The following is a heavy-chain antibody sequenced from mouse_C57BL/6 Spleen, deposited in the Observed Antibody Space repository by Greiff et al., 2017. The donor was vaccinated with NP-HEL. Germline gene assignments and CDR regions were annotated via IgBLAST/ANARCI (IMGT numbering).Heavy chain of an antibody. J-gene: IGHJ4*01. V-gene: IGHV1-15*01. CDR2: IDTETGGT. D-gene: IGHD1-1*01. CDR1: GYTFTDYE. Sequence: VKLQQSGAELVRPGASVTLSCKASGYTFTDYEMHWVKQTPVHGLEWIGAIDTETGGTAYNQKFKGKAILTADKSSSTAYMDLRSLTSEDSAVYYCTRYTVVAGDYWGQGTSVTVSS. CDR3: TRYTVVAGDY.